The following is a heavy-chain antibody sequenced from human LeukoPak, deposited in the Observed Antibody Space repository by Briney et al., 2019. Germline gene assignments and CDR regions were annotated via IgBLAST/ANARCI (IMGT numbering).Heavy chain of an antibody. J-gene: IGHJ4*02. V-gene: IGHV1-69*05. CDR3: ARDTRPIAAAGYFDY. CDR2: IIPIFGTA. D-gene: IGHD6-13*01. Sequence: ASVKVSCKASGGTFSSYAISWVRQAPGQGLEWMVGIIPIFGTANYAQKFQGRVTMTRVTSTSTVYMELSSLRSEDTAVYYCARDTRPIAAAGYFDYWGQGTLVTVSS. CDR1: GGTFSSYA.